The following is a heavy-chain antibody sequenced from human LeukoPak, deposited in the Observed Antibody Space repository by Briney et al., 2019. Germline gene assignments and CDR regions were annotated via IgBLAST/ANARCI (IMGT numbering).Heavy chain of an antibody. Sequence: GGSLRLSCAASGFTVSSNYMRWVRQVPGKGLEWVANIKQDGSEKHYVDSVKGRFTISRDNTNNSLFLQMDSLRAEDTAFYYCSREDYFGSGSPAYWGQGTLVTVSS. D-gene: IGHD3-10*01. J-gene: IGHJ4*02. CDR3: SREDYFGSGSPAY. CDR1: GFTVSSNY. V-gene: IGHV3-7*01. CDR2: IKQDGSEK.